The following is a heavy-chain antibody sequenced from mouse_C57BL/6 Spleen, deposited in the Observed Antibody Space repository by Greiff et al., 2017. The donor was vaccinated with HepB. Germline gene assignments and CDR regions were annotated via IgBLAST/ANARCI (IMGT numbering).Heavy chain of an antibody. Sequence: EVQLQQSGAELVRPGASVKLSCTASGFNIKDDYMHWVKQRPEQGLEWIGWIDPENGDTEYASKFQGKATITADTSSNTAYLQLSSLTSEDTAVYYCTSHYYGSLFFDYWGQGTTLTVSS. CDR1: GFNIKDDY. CDR3: TSHYYGSLFFDY. CDR2: IDPENGDT. J-gene: IGHJ2*01. D-gene: IGHD1-1*01. V-gene: IGHV14-4*01.